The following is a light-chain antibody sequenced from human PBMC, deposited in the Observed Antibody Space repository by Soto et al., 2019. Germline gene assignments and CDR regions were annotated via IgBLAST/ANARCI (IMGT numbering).Light chain of an antibody. V-gene: IGKV3-20*01. CDR3: QQYDRSPRT. Sequence: EIVLTQSPGTLSLSPGERATLSCRTSENVGSSFLAWYQQKPGQAPRLVIYAASTRATGIPDRFSGGGSGTDFTLTISGLEPEDFAIYYCQQYDRSPRTFGHGTKVEVK. CDR2: AAS. J-gene: IGKJ1*01. CDR1: ENVGSSF.